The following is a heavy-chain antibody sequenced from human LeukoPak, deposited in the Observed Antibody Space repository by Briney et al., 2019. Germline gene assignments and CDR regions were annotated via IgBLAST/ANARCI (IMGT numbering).Heavy chain of an antibody. V-gene: IGHV4-61*02. CDR1: GGSISSGSYY. CDR2: IYTSGST. Sequence: SETLSLTCTVSGGSISSGSYYWSWIRQPAGKGLEWIGRIYTSGSTNYNPSLKSRVTISVDTSKNQFSLKLNSATAADTAVYYCASGASGSYLGQYYYYMDVWGKGTTVTVSS. CDR3: ASGASGSYLGQYYYYMDV. J-gene: IGHJ6*03. D-gene: IGHD1-26*01.